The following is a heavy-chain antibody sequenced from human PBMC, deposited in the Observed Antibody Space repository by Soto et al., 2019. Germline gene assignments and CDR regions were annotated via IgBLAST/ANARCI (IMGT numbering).Heavy chain of an antibody. CDR2: SSAYNGKT. CDR1: GYTFTNYG. D-gene: IGHD2-8*01. CDR3: ARGVCNHGPCPFDL. Sequence: QVQLVQSGTEVKTHGASVKVSCHASGYTFTNYGINWVRQAPGQGLEWMAWSSAYNGKTHHAPFVQDRVTMTTDTPTRTAYMELTSLRSDDTAGYYCARGVCNHGPCPFDLWGQGTMVTVSS. J-gene: IGHJ3*01. V-gene: IGHV1-18*04.